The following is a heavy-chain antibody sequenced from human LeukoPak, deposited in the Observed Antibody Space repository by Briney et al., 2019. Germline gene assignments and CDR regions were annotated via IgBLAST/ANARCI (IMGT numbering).Heavy chain of an antibody. D-gene: IGHD5-18*01. CDR3: VRDRYSYGF. Sequence: SETLSLTCTVSGGFISTYYWSWIRQPPGKGLEWIGFISYSGSTYHNPSLKSRVTMSVDTSKNQFSLNLRSVTAADTAVYYCVRDRYSYGFWGQGILVTVSS. V-gene: IGHV4-59*01. J-gene: IGHJ4*02. CDR2: ISYSGST. CDR1: GGFISTYY.